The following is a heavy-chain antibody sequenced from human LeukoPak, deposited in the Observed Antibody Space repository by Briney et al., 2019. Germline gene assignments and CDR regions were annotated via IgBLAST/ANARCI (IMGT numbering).Heavy chain of an antibody. CDR2: IYSAGNT. J-gene: IGHJ3*02. Sequence: SGGSLRLSCAASGFTVSTNYMSWVRQAPGKGLEWVAIIYSAGNTYYADSVRGRFTISRDNSKNTLDLQMNSLRAEDTALYYCARTIVGSTYDAFDIWGQGTLVTVSS. CDR3: ARTIVGSTYDAFDI. D-gene: IGHD1-26*01. CDR1: GFTVSTNY. V-gene: IGHV3-53*01.